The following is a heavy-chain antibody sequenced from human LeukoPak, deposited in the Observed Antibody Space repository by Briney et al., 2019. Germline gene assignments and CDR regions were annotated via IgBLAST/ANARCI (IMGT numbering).Heavy chain of an antibody. CDR1: GGSISSGSYY. CDR3: ARAKWSGNHIDY. J-gene: IGHJ4*02. V-gene: IGHV4-61*02. D-gene: IGHD3-3*01. Sequence: SETLSLTCTVSGGSISSGSYYWSWIRQPAGKGLEWIGRIYTSGSTNYNPSLKSRVTISVGTSKNQFSLKLSSVTAADTAVYYCARAKWSGNHIDYWGQGTLVTVSS. CDR2: IYTSGST.